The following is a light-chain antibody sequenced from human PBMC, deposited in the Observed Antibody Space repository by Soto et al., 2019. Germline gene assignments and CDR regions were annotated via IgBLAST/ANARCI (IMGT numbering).Light chain of an antibody. Sequence: EIVFTQSPGTLSLSPGERATLSCRASQSVSSSYLACYHQKPGQAPRLIIYGASSRATGIPDRFSGSGSGTDFTLTISRLEPEDFAVYYCQQYGSSPPITFGQGTRLEIK. J-gene: IGKJ5*01. CDR1: QSVSSSY. CDR3: QQYGSSPPIT. V-gene: IGKV3-20*01. CDR2: GAS.